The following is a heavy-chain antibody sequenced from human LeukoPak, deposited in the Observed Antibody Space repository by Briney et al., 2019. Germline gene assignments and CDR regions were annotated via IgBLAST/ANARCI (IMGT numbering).Heavy chain of an antibody. CDR3: ARENSGSYYQFDC. Sequence: SGGSLRLSCAASGFTFSTYTMNWVRQAPGKGLEWVSSISSSSSSIYYADSVKGRFTISRDNAKNSLYLQMNSLRPEDTAVYYCARENSGSYYQFDCWGQGTLVTVSS. CDR2: ISSSSSSI. CDR1: GFTFSTYT. J-gene: IGHJ4*02. D-gene: IGHD1-26*01. V-gene: IGHV3-21*01.